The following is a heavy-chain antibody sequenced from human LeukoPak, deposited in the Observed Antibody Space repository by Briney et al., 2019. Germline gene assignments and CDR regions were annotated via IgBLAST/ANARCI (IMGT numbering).Heavy chain of an antibody. CDR3: ARVGYSYVINDWSRTGLGAYPTKYYYHMDV. D-gene: IGHD5-18*01. Sequence: SETLSLTCAVSGGSFSDYYWSWIRQPPGKGLEWIGEINPSGSTNYSPSLKSRVTISVDTSKNQFSLKLSSVAAADTAVYFCARVGYSYVINDWSRTGLGAYPTKYYYHMDVWDKGTTVTVSS. V-gene: IGHV4-34*01. J-gene: IGHJ6*03. CDR1: GGSFSDYY. CDR2: INPSGST.